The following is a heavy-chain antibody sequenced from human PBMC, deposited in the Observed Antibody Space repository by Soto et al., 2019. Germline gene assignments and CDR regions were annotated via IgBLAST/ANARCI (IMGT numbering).Heavy chain of an antibody. CDR2: IIPIFGTA. CDR1: GGTFSSYA. J-gene: IGHJ3*02. Sequence: SVKVSCKASGGTFSSYAISWVRQAPGQGLEWMGGIIPIFGTANYAQKFQGRVTITADESTSTAYMELSSLRSEDTAVYYCARHHLVASDVFDIWGKGTMVTVSS. D-gene: IGHD5-12*01. V-gene: IGHV1-69*13. CDR3: ARHHLVASDVFDI.